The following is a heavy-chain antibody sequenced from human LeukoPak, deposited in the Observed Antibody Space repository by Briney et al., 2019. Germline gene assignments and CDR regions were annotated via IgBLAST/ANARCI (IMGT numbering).Heavy chain of an antibody. D-gene: IGHD3-16*01. CDR2: INPNSGGT. J-gene: IGHJ4*02. Sequence: ASVKVSCXASGYTFTGYYMHWVRQAPGQGLEWMGRINPNSGGTNCAQKFQGRVTMTRDTSISTAYMELSRLRSDYTDVYHSASRVWGRLGGYSYWGQGTLVTVSS. V-gene: IGHV1-2*05. CDR3: ASRVWGRLGGYSY. CDR1: GYTFTGYY.